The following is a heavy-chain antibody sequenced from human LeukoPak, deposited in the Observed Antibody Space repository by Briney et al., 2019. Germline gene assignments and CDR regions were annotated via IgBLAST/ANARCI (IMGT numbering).Heavy chain of an antibody. CDR2: ITTSSVYI. D-gene: IGHD4-17*01. CDR1: GFIFSTYT. V-gene: IGHV3-21*01. CDR3: ARDGDYLLFDY. Sequence: GGSLRLSCAASGFIFSTYTMSWVRQAPGKGLEWVSSITTSSVYIYYADSVKGRFTISRDNAKNSLYLQMNSLRAEDTAVYYCARDGDYLLFDYWGQGTLVTVSS. J-gene: IGHJ4*02.